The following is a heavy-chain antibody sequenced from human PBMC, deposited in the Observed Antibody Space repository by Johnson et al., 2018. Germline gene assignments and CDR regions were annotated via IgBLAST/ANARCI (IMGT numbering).Heavy chain of an antibody. Sequence: VQLVESGGGLVKPGGSLRLSCAVSGFMFTNAWMSWFRQAPGKGREWVGLIKTKGDGGTADYPAPVKGRFTISRDDSKNILYLQMNSLKTEDTAVYYCTTFLRWVLEFDFWGQGTLVTVSS. V-gene: IGHV3-15*01. D-gene: IGHD5-24*01. CDR2: IKTKGDGGTA. CDR3: TTFLRWVLEFDF. CDR1: GFMFTNAW. J-gene: IGHJ4*02.